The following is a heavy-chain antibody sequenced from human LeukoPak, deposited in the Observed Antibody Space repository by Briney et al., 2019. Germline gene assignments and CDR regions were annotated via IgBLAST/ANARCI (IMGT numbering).Heavy chain of an antibody. V-gene: IGHV1-2*02. J-gene: IGHJ4*02. D-gene: IGHD3-3*02. CDR3: ARSAAPALGFDY. CDR2: INPNSGGT. CDR1: GYTSTGYY. Sequence: ASVKVSCKASGYTSTGYYMHWVRQAPGQGLGWMGWINPNSGGTNYAQKFQGRVTMTRDTSISTAYMELSRLRSDDTAVYYCARSAAPALGFDYWGQGTLVTVSS.